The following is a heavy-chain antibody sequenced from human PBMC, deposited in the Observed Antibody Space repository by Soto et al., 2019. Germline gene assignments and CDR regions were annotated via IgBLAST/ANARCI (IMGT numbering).Heavy chain of an antibody. D-gene: IGHD1-1*01. CDR2: LNPNTGNS. CDR3: ARRAETNGWNGFGADKFYFDF. V-gene: IGHV1-8*01. CDR1: GYTFTSYD. J-gene: IGHJ4*02. Sequence: ASVKVSCKASGYTFTSYDIYWVRQATGQGLEWMGWLNPNTGNSGYAQKFQGRITVTSDTSINTVHMELSSLRSEDTAVYYCARRAETNGWNGFGADKFYFDFWGQGTLVTVSS.